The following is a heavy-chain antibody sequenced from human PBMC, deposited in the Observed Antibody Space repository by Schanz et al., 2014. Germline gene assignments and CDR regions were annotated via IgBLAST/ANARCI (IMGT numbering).Heavy chain of an antibody. V-gene: IGHV4-59*04. J-gene: IGHJ5*02. CDR2: IGHSGNT. CDR1: GGSISSYY. Sequence: QLQLQESGPGLVKPSETLSLTCTVSGGSISSYYWSWIRQPPGKGLEWIGDIGHSGNTKDNPSLKSRVTMSVETSKNQFSLNLSSVTAADTAVYYCARQPGRITVSGVVSNWFDPWGQGTLVTVSS. D-gene: IGHD3-3*01. CDR3: ARQPGRITVSGVVSNWFDP.